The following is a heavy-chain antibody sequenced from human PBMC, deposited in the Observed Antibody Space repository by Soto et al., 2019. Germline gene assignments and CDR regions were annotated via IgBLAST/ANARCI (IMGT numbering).Heavy chain of an antibody. V-gene: IGHV3-7*05. CDR2: LKQDGSEK. Sequence: EVQLVESGGGLVQPGGSLRLSCTTSAFTFSGDWMTWVRQAPGKGLEWVGTLKQDGSEKHYVDSVKGRFTISRDNAKNSMYLQMNGLKVENTAVYYCVRFARQLDCWGQGTLVTVSS. D-gene: IGHD1-1*01. CDR3: VRFARQLDC. CDR1: AFTFSGDW. J-gene: IGHJ4*02.